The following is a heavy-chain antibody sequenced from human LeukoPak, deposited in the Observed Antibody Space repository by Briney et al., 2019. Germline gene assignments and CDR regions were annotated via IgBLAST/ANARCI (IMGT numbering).Heavy chain of an antibody. D-gene: IGHD3-10*01. CDR1: GYSFTNYA. Sequence: ASVKVSCKASGYSFTNYALNWVRQATGQGLEWMGWMNPNSGNTGYAQKFQGRVTMTRNTSISTAYMELSSLRSEDTAVYYCASLLWFGEFYDYWGQGTLVTVSS. V-gene: IGHV1-8*02. J-gene: IGHJ4*02. CDR2: MNPNSGNT. CDR3: ASLLWFGEFYDY.